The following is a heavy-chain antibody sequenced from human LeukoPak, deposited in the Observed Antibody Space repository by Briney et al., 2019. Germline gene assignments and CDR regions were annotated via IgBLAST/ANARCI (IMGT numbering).Heavy chain of an antibody. CDR2: IYHSGST. Sequence: SETLSLTCAVSGGSISSSNWWSWVRQPPGKGLEWIGEIYHSGSTNYNPSLKSRVTISVDKSKNQLSLKLSSVTAADTAVYYCARDLGATAPYFDYWGQGTLVTVSS. CDR3: ARDLGATAPYFDY. V-gene: IGHV4-4*02. D-gene: IGHD1-26*01. CDR1: GGSISSSNW. J-gene: IGHJ4*02.